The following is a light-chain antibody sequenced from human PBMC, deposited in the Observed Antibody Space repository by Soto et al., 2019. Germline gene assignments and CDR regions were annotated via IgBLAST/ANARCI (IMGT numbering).Light chain of an antibody. CDR2: DAS. V-gene: IGKV3-11*01. CDR3: QQRSNWPPYT. J-gene: IGKJ2*01. Sequence: EIVLTQSPAPLSLSPGERTTLSCRASQSVSSYLAWYQQKRGQAPRLLIYDASNRASGIPPRYSGSGSGTDFTLSIRSPEPEAFAVYYCQQRSNWPPYTFGRGPKLEIK. CDR1: QSVSSY.